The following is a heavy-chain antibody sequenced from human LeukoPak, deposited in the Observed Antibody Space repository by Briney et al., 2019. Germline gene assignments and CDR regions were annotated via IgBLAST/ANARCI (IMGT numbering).Heavy chain of an antibody. D-gene: IGHD3-3*01. Sequence: SETLSLTCTVSGGSISSYYWSWIRQPAGKGLEWIGRIYTSGSTNYNPSLKSRVTMSVDTSKNQFSLKLGSVTAADTAVYYCARDRRYYDFWSGFIYYYYMDVWGKGTTVTVSS. CDR3: ARDRRYYDFWSGFIYYYYMDV. CDR2: IYTSGST. J-gene: IGHJ6*03. CDR1: GGSISSYY. V-gene: IGHV4-4*07.